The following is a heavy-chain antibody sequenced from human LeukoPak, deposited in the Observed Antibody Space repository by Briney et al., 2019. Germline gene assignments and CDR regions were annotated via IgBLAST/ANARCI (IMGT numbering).Heavy chain of an antibody. V-gene: IGHV1-2*02. Sequence: GASVKVSCKASGYTFTGYYMHWVRQAPGQGLEWMGWINPNSGGTNYAQKFQGRVTMTRDTSTSTVYMELSSLRSEDTAVYYCARDGGCTNGVCYADYYYYMDVWGKGTTVTVSS. CDR1: GYTFTGYY. CDR2: INPNSGGT. J-gene: IGHJ6*03. CDR3: ARDGGCTNGVCYADYYYYMDV. D-gene: IGHD2-8*01.